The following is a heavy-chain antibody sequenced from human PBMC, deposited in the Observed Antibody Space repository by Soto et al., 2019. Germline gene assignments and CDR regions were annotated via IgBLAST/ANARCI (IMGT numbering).Heavy chain of an antibody. CDR3: AKASTVEEGGAFDI. CDR2: IRSKAYGGTT. J-gene: IGHJ3*02. V-gene: IGHV3-49*04. D-gene: IGHD4-17*01. Sequence: GGSLRLSCTASGFTFGDYAMSWVRQAPGKGLEWVGFIRSKAYGGTTEYAASVKGRFTISRDDSKNTLYLQMNSLRAEDTAVYHCAKASTVEEGGAFDIWGQGTMVTVSS. CDR1: GFTFGDYA.